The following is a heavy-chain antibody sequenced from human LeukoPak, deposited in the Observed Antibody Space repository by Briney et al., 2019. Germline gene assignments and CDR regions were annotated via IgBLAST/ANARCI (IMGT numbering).Heavy chain of an antibody. CDR3: ARADWDTAMIDY. J-gene: IGHJ4*02. V-gene: IGHV1-69*13. CDR2: TIPMFDTA. D-gene: IGHD5-18*01. CDR1: GGTFSSYA. Sequence: SVKVSCKTSGGTFSSYAISWVRQAPGQGPEWMGGTIPMFDTANYAHKFQGRVTITADESTSTTYMELSSLRSEDTAVYYCARADWDTAMIDYWGQGTLVTVSS.